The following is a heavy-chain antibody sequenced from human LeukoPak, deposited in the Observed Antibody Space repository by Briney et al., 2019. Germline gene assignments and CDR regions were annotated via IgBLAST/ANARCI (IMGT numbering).Heavy chain of an antibody. V-gene: IGHV1-18*01. CDR1: GYTFTSYG. J-gene: IGHJ6*03. CDR2: ISAYNGNT. Sequence: GASVKVSCKASGYTFTSYGISWVRQAPGQGLEWMGWISAYNGNTNYAQKLQGRVTMTTDTSTSTAHMELRSLRSDDTAVYYCARDVGATYMDVWGKGTTVTVSS. CDR3: ARDVGATYMDV. D-gene: IGHD1-26*01.